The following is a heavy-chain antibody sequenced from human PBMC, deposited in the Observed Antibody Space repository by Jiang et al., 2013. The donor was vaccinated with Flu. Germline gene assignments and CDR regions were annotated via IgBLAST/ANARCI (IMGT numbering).Heavy chain of an antibody. J-gene: IGHJ6*02. V-gene: IGHV1-18*01. CDR1: GYTFTSYG. D-gene: IGHD2-2*01. Sequence: SGAEVKKPGASVKVSCKASGYTFTSYGISWVRQAPGQGLEWMGWISAYNGNTNYAQKLQSRVTMTTDTSTSTAYMELRSLRSDDTAVYYCARDGSYCSSTSCSQLEWEYYYYGMDVWGQGTTVTVSS. CDR2: ISAYNGNT. CDR3: ARDGSYCSSTSCSQLEWEYYYYGMDV.